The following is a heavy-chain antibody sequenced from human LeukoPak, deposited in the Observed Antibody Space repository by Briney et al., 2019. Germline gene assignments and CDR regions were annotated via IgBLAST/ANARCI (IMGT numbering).Heavy chain of an antibody. Sequence: SETLSLTCAVYGGSFSGYYWSWIRRPPGKGLKWIGEINHSGSTNYNPSLKSRVTISVDTSKNQFSLKLSSVTAADTAVYYCARAATVTTGGSDYYGMDVWAKGTRSPSP. CDR2: INHSGST. V-gene: IGHV4-34*01. J-gene: IGHJ6*02. D-gene: IGHD4-17*01. CDR1: GGSFSGYY. CDR3: ARAATVTTGGSDYYGMDV.